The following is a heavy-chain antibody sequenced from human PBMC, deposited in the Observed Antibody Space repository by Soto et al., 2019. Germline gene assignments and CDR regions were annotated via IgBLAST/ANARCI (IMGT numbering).Heavy chain of an antibody. CDR1: GCTFSSYT. CDR3: ARENGGNTVIGSAFDI. V-gene: IGHV1-69*08. J-gene: IGHJ3*02. Sequence: VQLVQSVAEVKKPGSSLKFSFKSSGCTFSSYTISWVRQAPGQGLEWMGRIIPILGIANYAQKFQGRVPITADKSTSTAYMELSSLRSEDTAVYYCARENGGNTVIGSAFDIWGQGTMVTVSS. CDR2: IIPILGIA. D-gene: IGHD4-4*01.